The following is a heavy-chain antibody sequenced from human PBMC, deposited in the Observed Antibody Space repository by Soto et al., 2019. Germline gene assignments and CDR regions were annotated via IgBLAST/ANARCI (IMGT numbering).Heavy chain of an antibody. CDR1: GYTFTAYY. J-gene: IGHJ5*02. Sequence: QVQLVQSGAEVKKPGASVKVSCKASGYTFTAYYMHWLRQAPGQGLEWMGWINPNSGGSNYAQRFQGRVTVTNDTSISTTHMELSSLGSDDTAVYYRARGDFDRRGNYNASWFAPWGQGTLVTVAS. CDR3: ARGDFDRRGNYNASWFAP. CDR2: INPNSGGS. V-gene: IGHV1-2*02. D-gene: IGHD3-22*01.